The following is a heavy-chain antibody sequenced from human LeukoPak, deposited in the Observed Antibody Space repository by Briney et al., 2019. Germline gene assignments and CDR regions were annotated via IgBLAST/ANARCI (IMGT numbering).Heavy chain of an antibody. CDR3: AKERRDSGYDRGVDYYGMDV. Sequence: AGGSLRLSCAASGFTFSSYAMHWVRQAPGKGLEWVAVISYDGSNKYYADSVKGRFTISKDTSNNTVYLQMNSLRAEDTALYYCAKERRDSGYDRGVDYYGMDVWGQGTTVTVSS. CDR2: ISYDGSNK. V-gene: IGHV3-30*14. J-gene: IGHJ6*02. CDR1: GFTFSSYA. D-gene: IGHD5-12*01.